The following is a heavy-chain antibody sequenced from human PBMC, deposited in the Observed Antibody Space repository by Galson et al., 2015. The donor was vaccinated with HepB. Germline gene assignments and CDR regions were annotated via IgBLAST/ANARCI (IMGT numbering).Heavy chain of an antibody. D-gene: IGHD2-2*01. Sequence: SVKVSCKASGGTFSSYAISWVRQAPGQGLEWMGGIIPIFGTANYAQKFQGRVTITADESTSTAYMELSSLRSEDTAVYYCARPGDIVVVPAANAPWLYAFDIWGQGTMVTVSS. J-gene: IGHJ3*02. CDR1: GGTFSSYA. V-gene: IGHV1-69*13. CDR3: ARPGDIVVVPAANAPWLYAFDI. CDR2: IIPIFGTA.